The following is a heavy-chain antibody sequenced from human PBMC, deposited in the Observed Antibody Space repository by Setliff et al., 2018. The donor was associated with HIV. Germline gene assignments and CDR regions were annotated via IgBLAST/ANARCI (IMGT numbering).Heavy chain of an antibody. Sequence: SETLSLTCTVSDDSIKSDNYYWSWVRQPAGKGLEWIGRVYASGGTKYNPSLESRVTMSVDTSRTQFSLKLRSVTAADTAVYYCARVGASGVPSTMDYYYYMDVWGKGTTVTVSS. V-gene: IGHV4-4*07. CDR1: DDSIKSDNYY. D-gene: IGHD3-10*01. CDR2: VYASGGT. J-gene: IGHJ6*03. CDR3: ARVGASGVPSTMDYYYYMDV.